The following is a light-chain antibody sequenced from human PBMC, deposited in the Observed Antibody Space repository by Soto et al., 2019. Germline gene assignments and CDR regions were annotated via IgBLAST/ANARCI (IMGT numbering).Light chain of an antibody. J-gene: IGKJ1*01. CDR3: QQYGGSPRT. Sequence: EIVLTQSPGTLSLSPGERATLSCRASQSINNNYLAWYQQKRGQAPRLLIYGASSRATGIPDRFSGSGSGNVFTPTISRLDPEYFAVYYCQQYGGSPRTFGQGTKVEIK. CDR2: GAS. V-gene: IGKV3-20*01. CDR1: QSINNNY.